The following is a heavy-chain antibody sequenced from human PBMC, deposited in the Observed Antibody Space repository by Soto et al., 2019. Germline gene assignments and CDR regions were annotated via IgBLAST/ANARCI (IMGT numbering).Heavy chain of an antibody. D-gene: IGHD3-16*01. J-gene: IGHJ4*02. V-gene: IGHV1-69*06. Sequence: QVQLVQSGAELKEPGSSVKVSCKTSGGSFSMYAITWVRQAPGQGLEWLGGVVPLFGTPNYAQKFLDRVTITADKSKSKVYMKLGSLRSEDTAVYYCAEGVKVMAKNDHWGQGTLVTVSS. CDR2: VVPLFGTP. CDR3: AEGVKVMAKNDH. CDR1: GGSFSMYA.